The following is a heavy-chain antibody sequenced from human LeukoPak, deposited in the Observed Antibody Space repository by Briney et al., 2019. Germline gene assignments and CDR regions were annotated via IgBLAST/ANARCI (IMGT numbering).Heavy chain of an antibody. CDR2: ISYDGSNK. J-gene: IGHJ4*02. CDR1: GFTFGRYG. V-gene: IGHV3-33*01. CDR3: ARLLDSGNYALSVLRY. Sequence: GGSLRLSCAASGFTFGRYGMHWVRQAPGKGLEWVALISYDGSNKYYADSVKGRFTISRDNSKNTLYLQMNSLRAEDTAVYYCARLLDSGNYALSVLRYWGQGTLVTVSS. D-gene: IGHD3-22*01.